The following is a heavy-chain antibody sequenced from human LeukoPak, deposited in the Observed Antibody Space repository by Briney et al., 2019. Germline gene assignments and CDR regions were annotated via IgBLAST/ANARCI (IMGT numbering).Heavy chain of an antibody. Sequence: PSETLSLTCTVSGGSISSYYWSWIRQPPGKGLEWIGYIYYSGSTNYNPSLKSRVTISVDTSKNQFSLKLSSVTAADTAVYYCTRGTVTTRGPFDYWGQGTLVTVSS. V-gene: IGHV4-59*01. CDR2: IYYSGST. J-gene: IGHJ4*02. D-gene: IGHD4-17*01. CDR1: GGSISSYY. CDR3: TRGTVTTRGPFDY.